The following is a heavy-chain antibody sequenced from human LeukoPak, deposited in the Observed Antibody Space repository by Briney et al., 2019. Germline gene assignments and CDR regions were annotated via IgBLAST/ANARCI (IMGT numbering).Heavy chain of an antibody. CDR2: IKQDGSEK. Sequence: GGSLRLSCAASGFTFSSYWMSWVRQAPGKGLEWVANIKQDGSEKYYVDSVKGRFTISRDNAKNSLYLQMNSLRAEDTAVYYCAKDRSSGWRNLLDYWGQGTLVTVSS. V-gene: IGHV3-7*01. D-gene: IGHD6-19*01. J-gene: IGHJ4*02. CDR3: AKDRSSGWRNLLDY. CDR1: GFTFSSYW.